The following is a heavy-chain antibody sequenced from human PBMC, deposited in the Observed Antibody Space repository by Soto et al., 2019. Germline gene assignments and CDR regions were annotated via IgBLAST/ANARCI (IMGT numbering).Heavy chain of an antibody. CDR1: GFTVSSFG. CDR3: VKDMGQAAVGIRYPYGLDV. D-gene: IGHD6-13*01. J-gene: IGHJ6*02. Sequence: PGGSLRLSCSGSGFTVSSFGMHWVRQAPGKGLEHVSTLSSNGIGTYYADSVKGRFTFSRDTSKNTLYLQMSSLRTVDTAVYYCVKDMGQAAVGIRYPYGLDVWGLGTTVTVSS. V-gene: IGHV3-64D*06. CDR2: LSSNGIGT.